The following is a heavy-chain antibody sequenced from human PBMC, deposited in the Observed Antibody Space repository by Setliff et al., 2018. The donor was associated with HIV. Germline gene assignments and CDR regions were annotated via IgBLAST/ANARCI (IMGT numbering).Heavy chain of an antibody. J-gene: IGHJ3*02. V-gene: IGHV1-3*01. Sequence: RASVKVSCKASGYTFTTYAIHWVRQAPGRRLEWMGWINAANGNTKNSQKFQGRVTITRDTSATTAFMELSSLRSEDTAVYYCAREGQWLDLGDAFDIWGQGTVVTVSS. D-gene: IGHD6-19*01. CDR2: INAANGNT. CDR1: GYTFTTYA. CDR3: AREGQWLDLGDAFDI.